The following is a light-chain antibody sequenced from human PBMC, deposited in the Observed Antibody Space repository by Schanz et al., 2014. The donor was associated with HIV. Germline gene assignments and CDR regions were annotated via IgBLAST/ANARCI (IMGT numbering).Light chain of an antibody. CDR2: DND. J-gene: IGLJ2*01. CDR3: GTWDSSLTAVV. V-gene: IGLV1-51*01. Sequence: QSVLTQPPSVSAAPGQKVTISCSGSSSNIDHNYVSWYQQFPGTAPKLLIYDNDKRPSGTPDRFSGSKSGTSAALGIIGLQTGDEADYYCGTWDSSLTAVVFGGGTKLTVL. CDR1: SSNIDHNY.